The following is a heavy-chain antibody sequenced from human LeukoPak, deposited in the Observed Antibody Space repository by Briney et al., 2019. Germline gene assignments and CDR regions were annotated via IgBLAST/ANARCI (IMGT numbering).Heavy chain of an antibody. CDR2: INGDGSTT. D-gene: IGHD3-10*01. Sequence: PGGSLRLSCAASGFTFSSYWMHWVRRAPGKGLVWVSRINGDGSTTTYADSVKGRFTISRDNAKNTLYLQMNSLRAEDTAVYYCTRDLDGSGNYHWFDPWGQGTLVTVSS. J-gene: IGHJ5*02. CDR1: GFTFSSYW. CDR3: TRDLDGSGNYHWFDP. V-gene: IGHV3-74*01.